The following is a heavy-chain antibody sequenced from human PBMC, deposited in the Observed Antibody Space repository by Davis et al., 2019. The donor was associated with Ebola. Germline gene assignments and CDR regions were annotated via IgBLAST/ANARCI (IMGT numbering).Heavy chain of an antibody. Sequence: ASVTVSCKASGGTFSSYTISWVRQAPGQGLEWMGRINPNFGGKIYAQKFQDRVTMTIDTSINTAYMELDRLRSDDTAVYYCARGHTYGRWDDWFDPWGQGTLVTVSS. D-gene: IGHD5-18*01. J-gene: IGHJ5*02. CDR1: GGTFSSYT. CDR2: INPNFGGK. CDR3: ARGHTYGRWDDWFDP. V-gene: IGHV1-2*06.